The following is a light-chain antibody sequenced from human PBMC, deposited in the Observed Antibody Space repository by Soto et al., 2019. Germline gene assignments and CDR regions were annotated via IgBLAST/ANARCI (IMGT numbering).Light chain of an antibody. V-gene: IGLV2-14*01. CDR3: SSYTSSSTLLYV. Sequence: QSALTQPASVSGSPGQSITISCTGTSSDVGGYNYVSWYQQHPGKAPKLMIYDVSNRPSGVSNRFSGSKSGNTASLPISGLQAEDEADYYCSSYTSSSTLLYVFGTGTKRTVL. CDR1: SSDVGGYNY. J-gene: IGLJ1*01. CDR2: DVS.